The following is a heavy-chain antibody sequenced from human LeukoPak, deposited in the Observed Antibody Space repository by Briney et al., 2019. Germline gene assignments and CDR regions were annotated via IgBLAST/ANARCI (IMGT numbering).Heavy chain of an antibody. CDR2: IIPIFGTA. V-gene: IGHV1-69*13. Sequence: SAKVSCKASGGTFSSYAISWVRQAPGQGLEWMGGIIPIFGTANYAQKFQGRVTITADESTSTAYMELSSLRSEDTAVYYCASNDIVVVPAAAYNWFGPWGQGTLVTVSS. J-gene: IGHJ5*02. CDR1: GGTFSSYA. CDR3: ASNDIVVVPAAAYNWFGP. D-gene: IGHD2-2*01.